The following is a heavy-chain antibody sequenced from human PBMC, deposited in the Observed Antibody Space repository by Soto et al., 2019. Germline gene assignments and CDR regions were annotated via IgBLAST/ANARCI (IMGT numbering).Heavy chain of an antibody. CDR1: GFTVSNNY. CDR2: IYSGGYT. CDR3: ATHPGGGGY. J-gene: IGHJ4*02. Sequence: EVQLVESGGGLIQPGGSLRLSCAVSGFTVSNNYMSWVRQAPGKGLEGVSVIYSGGYTAYGDSVKGRFTISRHNSKNTSICKKRARGAGRPAVFYRATHPGGGGYWGQGTLVTVSS. D-gene: IGHD3-10*01. V-gene: IGHV3-53*01.